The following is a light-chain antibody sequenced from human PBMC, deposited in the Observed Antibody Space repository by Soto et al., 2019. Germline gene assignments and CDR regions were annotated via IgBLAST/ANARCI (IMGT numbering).Light chain of an antibody. CDR3: SSYAGSNDHV. J-gene: IGLJ1*01. V-gene: IGLV2-8*01. Sequence: QSALTQPPSASGSPGQSVTISCTGTSSDVGAYNYLSWYQQHPGKAPKLMIYEVSKRPSGVPDRFSGSKSGNTASLTVSGLHAQDYPYYYCSSYAGSNDHVFGTGTKLTVL. CDR1: SSDVGAYNY. CDR2: EVS.